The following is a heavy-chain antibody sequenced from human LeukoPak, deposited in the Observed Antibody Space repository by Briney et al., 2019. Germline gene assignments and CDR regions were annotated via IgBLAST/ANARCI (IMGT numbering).Heavy chain of an antibody. J-gene: IGHJ4*02. Sequence: PSETLSLTCTVSGASVSATNYYWSWLRQHPGKGPEWIAYIYYDAGAYYNPSLESRVTISVDTSKNQFSLKLSSVTAADTAVYYCARQGSTGYYPSYFDYWGQGTLVTVSS. D-gene: IGHD3-22*01. CDR3: ARQGSTGYYPSYFDY. CDR2: IYYDAGA. V-gene: IGHV4-39*01. CDR1: GASVSATNYY.